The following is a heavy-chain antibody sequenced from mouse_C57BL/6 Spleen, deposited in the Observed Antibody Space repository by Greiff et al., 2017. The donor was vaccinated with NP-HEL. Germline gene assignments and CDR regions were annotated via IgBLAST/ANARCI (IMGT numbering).Heavy chain of an antibody. J-gene: IGHJ1*03. CDR2: IDPSDSYT. CDR3: ARHYGSSYVEYFDV. Sequence: QVQLQQPGAELVMPGASVKLSCKASGYTFTSYWMHWVKQRPGQGLEWIGEIDPSDSYTNYNQKFKGKSTLTVDKSSSTAYMQLSSLTSEDSAVYYCARHYGSSYVEYFDVWGTGTTVTVSS. CDR1: GYTFTSYW. V-gene: IGHV1-69*01. D-gene: IGHD1-1*01.